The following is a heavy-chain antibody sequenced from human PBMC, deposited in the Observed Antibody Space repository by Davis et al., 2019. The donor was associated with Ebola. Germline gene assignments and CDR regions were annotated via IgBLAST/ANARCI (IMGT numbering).Heavy chain of an antibody. J-gene: IGHJ6*02. Sequence: AASVKVSCKVSPYSLTELYMHWVRQAPGKGLEWMGAFDPEDGEGIYAQKFQGRVTMTEDTSTNTGYMELSSLRSEDTAVYYCAMDDYSNSRYSMDVWGQGTTVTVSS. CDR3: AMDDYSNSRYSMDV. V-gene: IGHV1-24*01. CDR1: PYSLTELY. CDR2: FDPEDGEG. D-gene: IGHD4-11*01.